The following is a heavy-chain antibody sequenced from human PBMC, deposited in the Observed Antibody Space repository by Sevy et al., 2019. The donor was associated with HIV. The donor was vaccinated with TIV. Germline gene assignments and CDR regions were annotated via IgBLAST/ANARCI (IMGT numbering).Heavy chain of an antibody. Sequence: GGSLRLSCAASGFTFSSNGMHWVRQAPGKGLEWVAVIWYDGSNKYYADSVKGRFTMSRDNSKSTVYLQMNNLRAEDTAVYYCATTPAVSGSYWGQGTLVTISS. CDR2: IWYDGSNK. D-gene: IGHD6-19*01. J-gene: IGHJ4*02. CDR1: GFTFSSNG. V-gene: IGHV3-33*01. CDR3: ATTPAVSGSY.